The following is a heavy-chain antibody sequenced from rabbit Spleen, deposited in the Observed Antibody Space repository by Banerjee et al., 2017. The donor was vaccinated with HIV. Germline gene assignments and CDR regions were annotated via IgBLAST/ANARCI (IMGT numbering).Heavy chain of an antibody. J-gene: IGHJ4*01. D-gene: IGHD1-1*01. CDR3: TRDDGSGHYIDGYFNL. CDR1: GFPFSEKAV. CDR2: MNTVSGNT. V-gene: IGHV1S45*01. Sequence: QEQLEESGGGLVKPEGSLTVTCKASGFPFSEKAVMCWVRQAPGKGLQWIGCMNTVSGNTVYASWAKGRFTISKTSSTTVTLQVTSLTAADTATYFCTRDDGSGHYIDGYFNLWGQGTLVTVS.